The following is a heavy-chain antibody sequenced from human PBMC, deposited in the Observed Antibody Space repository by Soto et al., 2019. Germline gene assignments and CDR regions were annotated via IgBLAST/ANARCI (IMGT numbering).Heavy chain of an antibody. CDR1: GYTFFTYD. J-gene: IGHJ5*02. V-gene: IGHV1-18*01. CDR3: ARRHGPTTSENWFDP. CDR2: ISTYSGDT. D-gene: IGHD5-12*01. Sequence: QVHLVQSGVEVKTPGASVKVSCQASGYTFFTYDISWLRQAPGQGLEWMGWISTYSGDTKYAQKFQGIVTMTTDTSTTTAYLVLRSLTSDDPAVYYWARRHGPTTSENWFDPWGEGTLVSVSS.